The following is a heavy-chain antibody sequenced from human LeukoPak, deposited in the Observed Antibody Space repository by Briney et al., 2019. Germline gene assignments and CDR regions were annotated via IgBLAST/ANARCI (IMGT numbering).Heavy chain of an antibody. CDR2: ISSSSSTI. D-gene: IGHD4-17*01. CDR1: GFTFSSYS. V-gene: IGHV3-48*01. CDR3: ARTVTTYWYFDL. J-gene: IGHJ2*01. Sequence: PGGSLRLSCAASGFTFSSYSMNWVRQAPGKGLEWVSYISSSSSTIYYADSVKGRFTISRDSAKNSLYLQMNSLRAEDTAVYYCARTVTTYWYFDLWGRGTLVTVSS.